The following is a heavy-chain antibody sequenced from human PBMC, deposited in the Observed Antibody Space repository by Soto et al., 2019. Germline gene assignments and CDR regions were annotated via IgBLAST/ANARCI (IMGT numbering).Heavy chain of an antibody. CDR1: GAPITSGAYS. V-gene: IGHV4-30-2*01. CDR3: ARDMSGCSSSDCYFSGWYDP. D-gene: IGHD2-21*02. CDR2: IYQSGST. J-gene: IGHJ5*02. Sequence: SETLSLTCTVSGAPITSGAYSWSWIRQPPGKGLEWIGFIYQSGSTHYNPSLKSRVTISVDRSKNHFSLQLTSLTAADTAVYYCARDMSGCSSSDCYFSGWYDPWGPGTLVTVSS.